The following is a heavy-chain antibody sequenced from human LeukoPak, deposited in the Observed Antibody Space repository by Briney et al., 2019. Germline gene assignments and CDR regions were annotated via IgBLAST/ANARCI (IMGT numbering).Heavy chain of an antibody. CDR1: GFTFSSYS. Sequence: GGSLRLSCAASGFTFSSYSMNWVRQAPGKGLEWVSSISSSSSYIYYADSVKGRFTISRDNAKNSLYLQMNSLRAEDTALYYCARGTLKAAATDFDYWGQGTLVTVSS. J-gene: IGHJ4*02. V-gene: IGHV3-21*04. D-gene: IGHD6-13*01. CDR2: ISSSSSYI. CDR3: ARGTLKAAATDFDY.